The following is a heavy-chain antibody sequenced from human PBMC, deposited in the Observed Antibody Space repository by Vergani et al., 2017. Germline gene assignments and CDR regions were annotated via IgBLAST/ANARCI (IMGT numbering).Heavy chain of an antibody. CDR2: FYYSGST. CDR1: GGSLSSYY. J-gene: IGHJ4*02. Sequence: QVQLQESGPGLVKPSETLSLTCTVPGGSLSSYYWSWIRQPHGKGLEWIGYFYYSGSTNYNPPLKCRVTISVDTSKNQFSLKLSSVTAADTAVYYCAGWGVTTGPAFDYWGQGTLVTVSS. V-gene: IGHV4-59*01. D-gene: IGHD4-17*01. CDR3: AGWGVTTGPAFDY.